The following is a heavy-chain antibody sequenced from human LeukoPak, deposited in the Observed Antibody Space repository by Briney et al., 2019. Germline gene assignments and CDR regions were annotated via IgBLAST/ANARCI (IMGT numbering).Heavy chain of an antibody. Sequence: GASVKVSCKASGYTFTGYYMLWVRQAPGQGLEWMGWINPNSGGTNYAQKFQGRVTMTRDTSISTAYMELSRLRSDDTAVYYCARVSGYYINWFDPWGQGTLVTVSS. V-gene: IGHV1-2*02. CDR3: ARVSGYYINWFDP. J-gene: IGHJ5*02. CDR1: GYTFTGYY. D-gene: IGHD3-22*01. CDR2: INPNSGGT.